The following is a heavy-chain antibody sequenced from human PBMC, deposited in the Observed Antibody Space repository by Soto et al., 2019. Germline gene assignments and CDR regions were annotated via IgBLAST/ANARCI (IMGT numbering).Heavy chain of an antibody. CDR3: ARGHFDILTNYFRDFDY. Sequence: ASVKVSCKASGYTFSVYGITWVRQAPGQGLEWMGWINAYNGDTNYAQRFQGRVTMTADTSSTTAYMELRSLRSDDTAVYYCARGHFDILTNYFRDFDYWGQGTLVTVSS. D-gene: IGHD3-9*01. V-gene: IGHV1-18*01. CDR2: INAYNGDT. CDR1: GYTFSVYG. J-gene: IGHJ4*02.